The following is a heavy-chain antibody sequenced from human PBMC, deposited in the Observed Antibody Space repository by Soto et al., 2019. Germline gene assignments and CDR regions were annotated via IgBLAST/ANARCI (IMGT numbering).Heavy chain of an antibody. V-gene: IGHV1-69*01. CDR3: AVRRDIVVGPAAKVGMDV. CDR2: IIAIFGTA. D-gene: IGHD2-2*01. J-gene: IGHJ6*02. CDR1: GGTFSSYA. Sequence: QVQLVQSGAAVKKPGSSVKVSCKASGGTFSSYAISWVRQAPGQVLEWMGGIIAIFGTANYAQTFQGRVTITADESTSTAYMELSSLRSEDTAVYYCAVRRDIVVGPAAKVGMDVWGQGTTVTVSS.